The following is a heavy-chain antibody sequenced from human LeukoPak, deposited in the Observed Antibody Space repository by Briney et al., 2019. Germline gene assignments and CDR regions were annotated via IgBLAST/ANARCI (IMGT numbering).Heavy chain of an antibody. CDR1: GFTFSDYY. CDR2: ISTGGSTI. J-gene: IGHJ4*02. V-gene: IGHV3-11*04. Sequence: GGSLRLFCAASGFTFSDYYMSWIRQAPGKGLQWVSYISTGGSTIYYADSVKGRFTISRHNAKNSLYLQMNSLRAEDTAVYYCATDTYYYDSSGYYYPGGCDYWGQGTLVTVSS. CDR3: ATDTYYYDSSGYYYPGGCDY. D-gene: IGHD3-22*01.